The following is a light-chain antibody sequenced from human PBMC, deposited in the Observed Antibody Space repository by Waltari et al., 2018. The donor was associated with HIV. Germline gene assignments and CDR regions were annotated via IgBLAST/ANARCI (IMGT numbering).Light chain of an antibody. Sequence: QSVMSHPPSASGTPGQKVTISCSGSFSNIGANTVNWYQQIPGTAPRLLIYGHKRRPSGVPDRVSGSRSGTAASLTIRGLQSEDEADYDCSAWEDSLRATVFGTGTRVTVL. J-gene: IGLJ1*01. CDR3: SAWEDSLRATV. CDR2: GHK. CDR1: FSNIGANT. V-gene: IGLV1-44*01.